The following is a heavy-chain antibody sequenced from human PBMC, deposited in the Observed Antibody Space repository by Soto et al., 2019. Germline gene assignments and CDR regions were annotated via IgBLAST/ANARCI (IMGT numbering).Heavy chain of an antibody. V-gene: IGHV3-30-3*01. D-gene: IGHD6-19*01. CDR3: ARAGIAVASRIDY. Sequence: QVQLVESGGGVVQPGRSLRLSCAASGFTFSSYAMHWVRQAPGKGLEWVAVISYDGSNKYYADSVKGRFTISRDNSKNTLYLQMNSLSAEDTAVYYCARAGIAVASRIDYWGQGTLVTVSS. CDR2: ISYDGSNK. J-gene: IGHJ4*02. CDR1: GFTFSSYA.